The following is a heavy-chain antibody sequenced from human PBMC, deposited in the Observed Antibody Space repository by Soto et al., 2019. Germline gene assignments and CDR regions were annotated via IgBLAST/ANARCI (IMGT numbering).Heavy chain of an antibody. J-gene: IGHJ6*02. Sequence: SETLSLTCTVSGGSISSYYWSWIRQPPGKGLEWIGYIYYSGSTNYNPSLKSRVTISVDTSKNQFSLKLSSVTAADTAVYYCARDSWSGYYTDYYYGMDVWGQGTTVTV. CDR3: ARDSWSGYYTDYYYGMDV. CDR2: IYYSGST. V-gene: IGHV4-59*01. CDR1: GGSISSYY. D-gene: IGHD3-3*01.